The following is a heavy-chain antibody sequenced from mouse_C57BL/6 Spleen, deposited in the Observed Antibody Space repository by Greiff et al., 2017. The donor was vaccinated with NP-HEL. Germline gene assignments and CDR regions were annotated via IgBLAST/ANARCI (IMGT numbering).Heavy chain of an antibody. J-gene: IGHJ2*01. Sequence: VKLMESGPGLVQPSQSLSITCTVSGFSLTSYGVHWVRQSPGKGLEWLGVIWSGGSTDYNAAFISRLSISKDNSKSQVFFKMNSLQAEDTAIYYCARKRSYYFDYWGQGTTLTVSS. CDR3: ARKRSYYFDY. CDR1: GFSLTSYG. CDR2: IWSGGST. V-gene: IGHV2-2*01.